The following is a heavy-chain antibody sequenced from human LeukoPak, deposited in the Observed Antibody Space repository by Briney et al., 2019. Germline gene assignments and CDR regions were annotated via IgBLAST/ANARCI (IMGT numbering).Heavy chain of an antibody. V-gene: IGHV4-4*07. Sequence: SETLSLTCTVSGGSISSYYWSWIRRPAGKGLEWIGRIYTSGSTNYNPSLKSRVTMSVDTSKNQFSLKLSSVTAADTAVYYCARDLGRDYDFWSGYYDSVGFDIWGQGTMVTVSS. CDR3: ARDLGRDYDFWSGYYDSVGFDI. CDR2: IYTSGST. J-gene: IGHJ3*02. CDR1: GGSISSYY. D-gene: IGHD3-3*01.